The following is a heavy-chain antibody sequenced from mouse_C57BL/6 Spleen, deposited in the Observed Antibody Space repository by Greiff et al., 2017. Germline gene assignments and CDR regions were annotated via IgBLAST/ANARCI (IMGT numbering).Heavy chain of an antibody. J-gene: IGHJ3*01. CDR3: ARGGTTEAWFAY. CDR1: GYAFSSSW. V-gene: IGHV1-82*01. CDR2: IYPGDGDT. Sequence: VHLVESGPELVKPGASVKISCKASGYAFSSSWMNWVKQRPGKGLEWIGRIYPGDGDTNYNGKFKGKATLTADKSSSTAYMQLSSLTSEDSAVYFCARGGTTEAWFAYWGQGTLVTVSA. D-gene: IGHD1-1*01.